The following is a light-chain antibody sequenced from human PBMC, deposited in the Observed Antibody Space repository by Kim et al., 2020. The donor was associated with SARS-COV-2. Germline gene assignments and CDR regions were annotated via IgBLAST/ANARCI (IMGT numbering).Light chain of an antibody. CDR1: SSNIGSNT. J-gene: IGLJ3*02. V-gene: IGLV1-44*01. CDR2: TDD. Sequence: RITISSSRSSSNIGSNTENWYQQLPGTTPRLLIDTDDRRPSGVSDRVSCSKSGTSASLAISGLQSEDEADYYCATWDDSLDVWMFGGGTQLTVL. CDR3: ATWDDSLDVWM.